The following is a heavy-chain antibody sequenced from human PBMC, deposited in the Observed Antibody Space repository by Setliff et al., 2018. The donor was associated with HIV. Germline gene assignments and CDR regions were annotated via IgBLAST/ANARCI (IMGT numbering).Heavy chain of an antibody. CDR2: IYYSGST. Sequence: PSETLSLTCTVSGVSISSSSYYWGWIRQPPGKGLEWIGSIYYSGSTYYNPSLKSRVTISVDTSKNQFSLKLSSVTAADTAVYYAWGSPCYYYMDVWGKGTTVTVSS. D-gene: IGHD7-27*01. CDR3: WGSPCYYYMDV. V-gene: IGHV4-39*01. J-gene: IGHJ6*03. CDR1: GVSISSSSYY.